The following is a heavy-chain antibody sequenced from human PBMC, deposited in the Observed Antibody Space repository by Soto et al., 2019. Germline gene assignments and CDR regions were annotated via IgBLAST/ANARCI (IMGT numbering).Heavy chain of an antibody. CDR1: GYTFTGHY. CDR2: INPNSVCT. J-gene: IGHJ3*02. V-gene: IGHV1-2*02. Sequence: QVQLVQSGAEVKKPGASVKVSCKASGYTFTGHYMHWVRQAPGQGLEWMGWINPNSVCTNYAQKFQGRVTMTRDTSISTAYMELSRLRSDDTAVYYCAREPMVRAAHGFDIWGQGTMVTVSS. D-gene: IGHD3-10*01. CDR3: AREPMVRAAHGFDI.